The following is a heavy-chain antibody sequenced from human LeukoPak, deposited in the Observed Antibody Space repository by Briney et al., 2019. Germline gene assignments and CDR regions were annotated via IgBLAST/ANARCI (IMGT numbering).Heavy chain of an antibody. Sequence: GGSLRLSCAASGFTFSSYAMHWVRQAPGKGLEWVAVISYDGSNKYYADSVKGRFTISRDNSKNTLYLQMNSLRAEDTAVYYCARDPDSGDYEYYLDYWGQGTLVTVSS. V-gene: IGHV3-30*04. CDR3: ARDPDSGDYEYYLDY. CDR2: ISYDGSNK. J-gene: IGHJ4*02. CDR1: GFTFSSYA. D-gene: IGHD4-17*01.